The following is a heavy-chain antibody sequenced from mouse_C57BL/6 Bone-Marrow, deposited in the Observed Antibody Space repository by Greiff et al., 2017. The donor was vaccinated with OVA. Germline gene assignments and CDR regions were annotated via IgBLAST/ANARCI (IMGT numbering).Heavy chain of an antibody. CDR3: AKVPRGSSYYFDY. CDR1: GYSITSGYY. J-gene: IGHJ2*01. CDR2: ISYDGSN. D-gene: IGHD1-1*01. V-gene: IGHV3-6*01. Sequence: EVQLQQSGPGLVKPSQSLSLTCSVTGYSITSGYYWNWLRQFPGNKLEWMGYISYDGSNNYNPSLKNRISITRDTSKNQFFLKLNSVTTEDTATYYCAKVPRGSSYYFDYWGQGTTLTVSS.